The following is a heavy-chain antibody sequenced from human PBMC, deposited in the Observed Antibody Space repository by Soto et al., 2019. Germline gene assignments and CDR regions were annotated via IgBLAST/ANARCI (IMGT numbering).Heavy chain of an antibody. Sequence: QVQLVESGGGVVQPGRSLRLSCAASGFTFSNYGMLWVRQAPGKGLEWVAVIWYDGSNKYYPDSVKGRFTISRDNSKNTLYLQMNSLRAEDTAVYYCARTKSLDFFDSSGPVWPRLFDYWGQGTLVTVSS. D-gene: IGHD3-22*01. CDR1: GFTFSNYG. J-gene: IGHJ4*02. CDR3: ARTKSLDFFDSSGPVWPRLFDY. V-gene: IGHV3-33*01. CDR2: IWYDGSNK.